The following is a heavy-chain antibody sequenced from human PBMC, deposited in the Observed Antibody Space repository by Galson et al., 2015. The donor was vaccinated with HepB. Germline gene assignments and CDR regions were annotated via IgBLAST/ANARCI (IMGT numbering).Heavy chain of an antibody. CDR2: ISAYNGNT. CDR3: ARGSTGVDWFDP. J-gene: IGHJ5*02. CDR1: GYTFTSYG. D-gene: IGHD2-2*01. Sequence: SVKVSCRASGYTFTSYGISWVRQAPGQGLEWMGWISAYNGNTNYAQKLQGRVTMTTDTSTSTAYMELRGLRSDDTAVYYCARGSTGVDWFDPWGQGTLVTVSS. V-gene: IGHV1-18*01.